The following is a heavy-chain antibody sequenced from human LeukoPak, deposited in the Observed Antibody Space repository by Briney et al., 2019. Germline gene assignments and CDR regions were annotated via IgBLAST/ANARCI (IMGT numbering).Heavy chain of an antibody. Sequence: GGSLRLSCAASVLTFSSYWMTWVRQAPEKGLEWVSDISGSGGSAYYADSVKGRFTISRDNSKSTLYLQMNSLRAEDTAVYSCAKEVRSSSGWYSDYWGQGTLVTVSS. J-gene: IGHJ4*02. V-gene: IGHV3-23*01. CDR2: ISGSGGSA. D-gene: IGHD6-19*01. CDR1: VLTFSSYW. CDR3: AKEVRSSSGWYSDY.